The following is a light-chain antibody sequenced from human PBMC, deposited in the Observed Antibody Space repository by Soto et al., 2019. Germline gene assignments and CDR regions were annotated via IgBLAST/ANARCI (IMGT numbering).Light chain of an antibody. CDR2: GAS. CDR1: QSVSTN. J-gene: IGKJ4*01. Sequence: ETVMTQSPATLSVSPGERATLSCGASQSVSTNLAWYKQKPGQVPRLLIYGASTRASGIPARFSGSGSGTEFTLTISSLQSEDFAIYYCQQYNEWPLTFGGGTKVEIE. CDR3: QQYNEWPLT. V-gene: IGKV3-15*01.